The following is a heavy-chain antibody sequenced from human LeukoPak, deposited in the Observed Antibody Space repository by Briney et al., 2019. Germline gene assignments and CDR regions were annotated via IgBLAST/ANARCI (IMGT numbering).Heavy chain of an antibody. CDR2: ISGSGGST. CDR1: GFTFSSYA. CDR3: AKGLWRDGYNPEYFQH. V-gene: IGHV3-23*01. Sequence: GRSLRLSCAASGFTFSSYAMSWVRQAPGKGLEWVSAISGSGGSTYYADSVKGRFTISRDNSKNTRYLQMNSLRAEDTAVYYCAKGLWRDGYNPEYFQHWGQGTLVTVSS. J-gene: IGHJ1*01. D-gene: IGHD5-24*01.